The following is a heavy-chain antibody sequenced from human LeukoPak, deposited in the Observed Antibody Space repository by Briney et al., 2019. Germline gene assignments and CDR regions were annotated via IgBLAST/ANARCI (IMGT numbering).Heavy chain of an antibody. Sequence: ASVKVSCKASGYTFTSYYMHWVRQAPGQGLEWMGIINPSGGSTSYAQKFQGRVTMTRDTPTSTVYMELSSLRSEDTAVYYCARARYCSSTSCYRGNWFDPWGQGTLVTVSS. CDR2: INPSGGST. CDR1: GYTFTSYY. D-gene: IGHD2-2*01. V-gene: IGHV1-46*01. J-gene: IGHJ5*02. CDR3: ARARYCSSTSCYRGNWFDP.